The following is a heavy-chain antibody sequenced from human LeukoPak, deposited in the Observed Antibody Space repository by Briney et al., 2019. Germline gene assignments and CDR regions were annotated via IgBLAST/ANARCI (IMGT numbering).Heavy chain of an antibody. J-gene: IGHJ6*03. V-gene: IGHV1-69*06. Sequence: ASVKVSCKVSGGTFTSYAISWVRQAPGQGPEWMGGIIPVIGTTNYAQKFRGRVTITADKSTNTAYMELSSLKSEDTAVYYYARIYYYGSGNYYNEAERRRYNSYSMDVWGKGTTVAVSS. CDR1: GGTFTSYA. CDR3: ARIYYYGSGNYYNEAERRRYNSYSMDV. D-gene: IGHD3-10*01. CDR2: IIPVIGTT.